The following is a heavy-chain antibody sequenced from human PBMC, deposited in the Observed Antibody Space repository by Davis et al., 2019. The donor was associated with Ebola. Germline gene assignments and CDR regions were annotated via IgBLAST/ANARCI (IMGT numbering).Heavy chain of an antibody. CDR1: GYTFTSYG. CDR3: ARDLPRYSNYYYYGMDV. J-gene: IGHJ6*02. Sequence: AASVKVSCKASGYTFTSYGISWVRQAPGQGLEWMGWISAYNGNTNYAQKFQGRVTITAGQSTSTAYMELSSLRSEDTAVYYCARDLPRYSNYYYYGMDVWGQGTTVTVSS. CDR2: ISAYNGNT. V-gene: IGHV1-18*01. D-gene: IGHD4-11*01.